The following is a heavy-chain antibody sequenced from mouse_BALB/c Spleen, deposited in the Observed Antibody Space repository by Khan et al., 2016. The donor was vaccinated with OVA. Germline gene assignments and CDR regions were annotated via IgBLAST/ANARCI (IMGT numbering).Heavy chain of an antibody. V-gene: IGHV3-2*02. CDR1: GYSITSGYA. D-gene: IGHD1-1*01. Sequence: EVKLLESGPGLVKPSQSLSLTCTVTGYSITSGYAWNWIRQFPGNKLEWMGYISYGGGTSYNPSLKSRISITRDTSKNQFFLQLNSVTTEDTATYYCARGNYYGYYFDYWGQGTPLTVSS. J-gene: IGHJ2*01. CDR3: ARGNYYGYYFDY. CDR2: ISYGGGT.